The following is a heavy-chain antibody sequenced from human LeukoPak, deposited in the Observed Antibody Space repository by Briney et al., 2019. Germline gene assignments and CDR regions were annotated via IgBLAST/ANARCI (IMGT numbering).Heavy chain of an antibody. CDR2: ISWNSGSI. V-gene: IGHV3-9*01. CDR3: AKGRLSDAFDI. CDR1: GFTFSSYA. J-gene: IGHJ3*02. Sequence: GGSLRLSCAASGFTFSSYAMSWVRQAPGKGLEWVSGISWNSGSIGYADSVKGRFTISRDNAKNSLYLQMNSLRAEDTALYYCAKGRLSDAFDIWGQGTMVTVSS. D-gene: IGHD3-22*01.